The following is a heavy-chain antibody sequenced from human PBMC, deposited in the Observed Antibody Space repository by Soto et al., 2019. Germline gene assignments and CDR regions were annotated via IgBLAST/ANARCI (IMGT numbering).Heavy chain of an antibody. V-gene: IGHV3-21*01. CDR1: GFTFSSYS. CDR2: ISSSSSYI. D-gene: IGHD1-7*01. CDR3: ARYWNYADYYYGMDV. Sequence: SXGSLILSCAASGFTFSSYSMNWVRQAPAKGLEWVSSISSSSSYIYYADSVKGRFTISRDNANNSLYLQMNSLRAEDTAVYYCARYWNYADYYYGMDVWGQGTTVTVSS. J-gene: IGHJ6*02.